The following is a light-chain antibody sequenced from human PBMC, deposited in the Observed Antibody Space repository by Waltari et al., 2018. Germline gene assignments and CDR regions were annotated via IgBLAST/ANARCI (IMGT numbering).Light chain of an antibody. V-gene: IGKV1-27*01. CDR3: HKYDTDPWT. CDR2: AAS. Sequence: DIQMTQSPSSLSASVGDRVTVTCRTSRGISNYLAWYQQKPGKVPKLLIYAASTLQSGVPSRFSGSGSGTDFTLTISNLQPEDVATYYCHKYDTDPWTFGQGTKVDI. J-gene: IGKJ1*01. CDR1: RGISNY.